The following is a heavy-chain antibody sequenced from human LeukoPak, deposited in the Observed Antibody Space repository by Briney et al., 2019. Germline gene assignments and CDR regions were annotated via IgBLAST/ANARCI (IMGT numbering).Heavy chain of an antibody. CDR1: GGSFSGYY. J-gene: IGHJ4*02. CDR2: INHSGST. Sequence: SETLSLTCAVYGGSFSGYYWSWIRQPPGKGLEWIGEINHSGSTNYNPSLKSRVTISVETSKNEFSLKLRSVTAADTAVYYCARVTGYRVEDYFDYWGQGTLVTVSS. V-gene: IGHV4-34*01. CDR3: ARVTGYRVEDYFDY. D-gene: IGHD6-13*01.